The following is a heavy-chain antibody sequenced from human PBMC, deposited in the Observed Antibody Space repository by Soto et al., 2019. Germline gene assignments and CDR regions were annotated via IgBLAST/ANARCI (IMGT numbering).Heavy chain of an antibody. J-gene: IGHJ6*02. CDR3: ARSRGSVLLWFGEFPYGMDV. D-gene: IGHD3-10*01. CDR2: IYYSGST. V-gene: IGHV4-31*03. Sequence: QVQLQESGPGLVKPSQTLSLTCTVSGGSISSGGYYWSWIRQHPGKGLEWIGYIYYSGSTYYNPSPKSRVTISVDTSKNQFSLKLSSVTAADTAVYYCARSRGSVLLWFGEFPYGMDVWGQGTTVTVSS. CDR1: GGSISSGGYY.